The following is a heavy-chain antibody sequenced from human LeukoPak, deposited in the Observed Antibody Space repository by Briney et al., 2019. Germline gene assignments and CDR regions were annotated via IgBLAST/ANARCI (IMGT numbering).Heavy chain of an antibody. CDR3: ARDLYDSSGFNWFDP. CDR1: GGSISSHY. D-gene: IGHD3-22*01. J-gene: IGHJ5*02. Sequence: NPSETLSLTCTVSGGSISSHYWSWIRQPPGKGLEWIGYIYYSGSTNYNPSLKSRVTMSVDTSKNQFSLKLSSVTAADTAVYYCARDLYDSSGFNWFDPWGQGTLVTVSS. V-gene: IGHV4-59*11. CDR2: IYYSGST.